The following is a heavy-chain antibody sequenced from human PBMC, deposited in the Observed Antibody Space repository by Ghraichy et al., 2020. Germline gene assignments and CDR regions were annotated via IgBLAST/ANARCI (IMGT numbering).Heavy chain of an antibody. V-gene: IGHV3-30*09. CDR1: NFAFNIYA. CDR2: ISSDGRER. D-gene: IGHD6-19*01. J-gene: IGHJ4*02. CDR3: ARGGHSYDTSGFHDF. Sequence: GESLRLSCAASNFAFNIYAIHWVRQAPGKGLQWVAIISSDGRERYYEDSVKGRFAISRDNSLNTLYLQMNGLRAEDTAVYYCARGGHSYDTSGFHDFWGQGTLVTVSS.